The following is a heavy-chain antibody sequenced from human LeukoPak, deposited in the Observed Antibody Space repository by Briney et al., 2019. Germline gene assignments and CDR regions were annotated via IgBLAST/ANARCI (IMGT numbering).Heavy chain of an antibody. CDR2: INHSGST. CDR3: ASEYPSGMPGD. Sequence: PSETLSLTCAVYGGSFSGYYWSWIRQPPGKGLEWIGEINHSGSTNYNPSLKSRVTISVDTSKNQFSLKLSSVTAADTAVYYCASEYPSGMPGDWGQGTLVTVSS. CDR1: GGSFSGYY. D-gene: IGHD2-2*01. V-gene: IGHV4-34*01. J-gene: IGHJ4*02.